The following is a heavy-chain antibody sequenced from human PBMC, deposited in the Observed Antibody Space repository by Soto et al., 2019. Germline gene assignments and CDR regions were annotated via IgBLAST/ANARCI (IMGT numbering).Heavy chain of an antibody. CDR3: ARDLGIYDYIWGSYRRFDY. J-gene: IGHJ4*02. D-gene: IGHD3-16*02. CDR2: ISAYNGNT. Sequence: ASVKVSCKASGYTFTSYGISWVRQDPGQGLEWMGWISAYNGNTNYAQKLQGRVTMTTDTSTSTAYMELRSLRSDGTAVYYCARDLGIYDYIWGSYRRFDYWGQGALVTVSS. CDR1: GYTFTSYG. V-gene: IGHV1-18*01.